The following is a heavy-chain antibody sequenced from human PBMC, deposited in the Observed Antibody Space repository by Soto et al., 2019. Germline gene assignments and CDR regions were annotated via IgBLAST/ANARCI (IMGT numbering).Heavy chain of an antibody. J-gene: IGHJ6*02. CDR1: GYTFTSYG. CDR3: ARNTYYDFWSGYSNYYYYRMDV. V-gene: IGHV1-18*01. D-gene: IGHD3-3*01. CDR2: ISAYNGNT. Sequence: ASVKVSCKASGYTFTSYGISWVRQAPGQGLEWMGWISAYNGNTNYAQKLQGRVTMTTDTSTSTAYMELRSLRSDDTAVYYCARNTYYDFWSGYSNYYYYRMDVWGQGTTVTVSS.